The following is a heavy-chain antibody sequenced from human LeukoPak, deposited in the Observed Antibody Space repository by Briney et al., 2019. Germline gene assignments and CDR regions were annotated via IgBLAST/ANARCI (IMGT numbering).Heavy chain of an antibody. V-gene: IGHV4-39*01. Sequence: SETLSLTCSVSGDSVSRSDSYWDWIRQPPGKGLQWIGTIYYSGRTYYSPSLKSRVTMSVDTSNNQFSLNLRSVTAADTAVYYCARRRNYDGSGYLEWGQGTLLSVSS. CDR1: GDSVSRSDSY. CDR3: ARRRNYDGSGYLE. J-gene: IGHJ1*01. CDR2: IYYSGRT. D-gene: IGHD3-22*01.